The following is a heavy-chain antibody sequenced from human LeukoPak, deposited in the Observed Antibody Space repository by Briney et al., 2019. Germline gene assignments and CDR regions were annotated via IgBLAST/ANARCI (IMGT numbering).Heavy chain of an antibody. J-gene: IGHJ4*02. V-gene: IGHV3-30*18. CDR3: AKDSEQWLLSYYFDY. CDR1: GFTFSSYG. CDR2: ISYDGSNK. D-gene: IGHD6-19*01. Sequence: GGTLRLSCAASGFTFSSYGMHWVRQAPGKGLEWVAVISYDGSNKYYADSVKGRFTISRDNSKNTLYLQMNSLRAEDTAVYYCAKDSEQWLLSYYFDYWGQGTLVTVSS.